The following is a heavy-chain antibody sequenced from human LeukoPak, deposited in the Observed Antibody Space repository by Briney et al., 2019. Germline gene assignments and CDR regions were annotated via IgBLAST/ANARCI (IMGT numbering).Heavy chain of an antibody. V-gene: IGHV3-13*01. CDR1: GFTFSSYD. CDR3: VGSTGWPGY. D-gene: IGHD6-19*01. CDR2: MGTAGDT. Sequence: GGSLRLSCAASGFTFSSYDVHWVRQATGRGLEWVSAMGTAGDTYYAGSVKGRFTISREDAKNSFYLQMNSLRAGDTAVYYCVGSTGWPGYWGQGTLVTVSS. J-gene: IGHJ4*02.